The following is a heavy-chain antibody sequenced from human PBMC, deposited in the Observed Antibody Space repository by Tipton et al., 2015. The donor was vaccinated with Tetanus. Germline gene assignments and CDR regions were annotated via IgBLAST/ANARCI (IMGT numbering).Heavy chain of an antibody. CDR3: VTVNFPNYYHCGMGV. Sequence: TLSLSCAVYGASFSDYYWSWIRQAPGKGLEWIGEINHSGNTNHNPSLKSRVTLSVDTSKNQFSLKLNSVTAADTAMYYCVTVNFPNYYHCGMGVWGQGTTVTVSS. V-gene: IGHV4-34*01. J-gene: IGHJ6*02. CDR2: INHSGNT. CDR1: GASFSDYY. D-gene: IGHD1-1*01.